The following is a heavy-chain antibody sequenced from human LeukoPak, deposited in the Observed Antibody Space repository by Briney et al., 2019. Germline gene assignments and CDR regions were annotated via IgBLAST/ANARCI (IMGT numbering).Heavy chain of an antibody. CDR1: GYTFTGYY. D-gene: IGHD1-7*01. CDR2: INPNSGGT. J-gene: IGHJ5*02. Sequence: ASVKVSCKASGYTFTGYYMHWVRRAPGQGLEWMGWINPNSGGTNYAQKFQGRVTMTRDTSISTAYMELSRLRSDDTAVYYCARHPINWNYRNWFDPWGQGTLVTVSS. V-gene: IGHV1-2*02. CDR3: ARHPINWNYRNWFDP.